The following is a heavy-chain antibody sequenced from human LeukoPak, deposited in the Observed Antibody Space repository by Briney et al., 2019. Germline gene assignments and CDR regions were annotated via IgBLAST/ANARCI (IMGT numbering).Heavy chain of an antibody. Sequence: GGSLRLSCAASGFAFSSYWIHWVRQAPGKGLVWVSRTSDDGRSTNYADSVKGRFTISRDNAKNTLYLQMNNLRVEDTAVYYCARWDYDFWSGRADFWGRGTLVTVSS. CDR1: GFAFSSYW. D-gene: IGHD3-3*01. J-gene: IGHJ4*02. CDR3: ARWDYDFWSGRADF. CDR2: TSDDGRST. V-gene: IGHV3-74*01.